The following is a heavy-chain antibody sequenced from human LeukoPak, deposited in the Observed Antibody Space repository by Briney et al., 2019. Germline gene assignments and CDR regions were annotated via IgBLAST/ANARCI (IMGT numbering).Heavy chain of an antibody. Sequence: PSDPLSLTRSLSGVSLSRSSYYCGSIRQPPGKGLGWIGCIYYSASTYYNPSLKSRVTISVDTSKNQFSLKLSSVTSADTAVYYCARQGSGSSPPYFDYWGQGTLVTVSS. D-gene: IGHD6-13*01. CDR2: IYYSAST. J-gene: IGHJ4*02. CDR3: ARQGSGSSPPYFDY. CDR1: GVSLSRSSYY. V-gene: IGHV4-39*01.